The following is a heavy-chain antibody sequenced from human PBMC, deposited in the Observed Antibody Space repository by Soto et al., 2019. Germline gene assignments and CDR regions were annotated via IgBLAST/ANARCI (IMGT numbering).Heavy chain of an antibody. CDR1: GFTFSHYG. V-gene: IGHV3-30*03. J-gene: IGHJ5*02. CDR2: ASYDGGIK. CDR3: ARGQDIVVGGDWFDP. Sequence: QMQLVESGGGVVQPGTSLRVSCAASGFTFSHYGIHWVRQAPGKGLEWVAVASYDGGIKLYAESVRDRFAISRDNSKNTLYLQMNSLRAEDTAVYYCARGQDIVVGGDWFDPWGQGTLVTVSS. D-gene: IGHD2-15*01.